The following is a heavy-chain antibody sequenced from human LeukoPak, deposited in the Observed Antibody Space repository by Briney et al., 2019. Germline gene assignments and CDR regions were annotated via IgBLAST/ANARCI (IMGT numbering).Heavy chain of an antibody. CDR3: ANSDKYDFWSGYYTGVLDY. V-gene: IGHV3-30*02. CDR2: IRYDGSNK. CDR1: GFTFSSYG. D-gene: IGHD3-3*01. Sequence: GGSLRLSCAASGFTFSSYGMHWVRQAPGKGLEWVAFIRYDGSNKYYADSVKGRFTISRDNSKNTLYLQMNSLRAEDTAVYYCANSDKYDFWSGYYTGVLDYWGQGTLVTVSS. J-gene: IGHJ4*02.